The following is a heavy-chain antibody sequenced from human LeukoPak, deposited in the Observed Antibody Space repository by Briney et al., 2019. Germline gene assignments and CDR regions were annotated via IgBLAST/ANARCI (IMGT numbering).Heavy chain of an antibody. V-gene: IGHV3-48*01. J-gene: IGHJ4*02. CDR3: ARDYKYAFDN. CDR2: VGIDSGNT. D-gene: IGHD5-24*01. Sequence: GGSLRLSCAASGFRFSDYSINWVRQAPGKGLEWISYVGIDSGNTNYADSVKGRFTISGDKAKNSLYLQMNSLRVEDTAVYYCARDYKYAFDNWGQGTLVTVSS. CDR1: GFRFSDYS.